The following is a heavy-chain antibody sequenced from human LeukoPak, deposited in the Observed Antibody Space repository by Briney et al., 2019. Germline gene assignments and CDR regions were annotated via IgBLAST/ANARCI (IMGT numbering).Heavy chain of an antibody. CDR2: INPNSGGT. V-gene: IGHV1-2*02. J-gene: IGHJ4*02. Sequence: VASVKVSCKASGYTFTGYYMHWVRQAPGQGLEWMGWINPNSGGTNYAQKFQGRVTMTRDTSISTAYMELSRLRSDDTAVYYCARDGHGGYYGSGSRDYWGQGTLVTVSS. CDR1: GYTFTGYY. CDR3: ARDGHGGYYGSGSRDY. D-gene: IGHD3-10*01.